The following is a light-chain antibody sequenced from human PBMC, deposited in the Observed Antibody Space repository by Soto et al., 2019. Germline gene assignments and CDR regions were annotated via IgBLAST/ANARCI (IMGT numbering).Light chain of an antibody. CDR3: SSYTSSSTLGV. V-gene: IGLV2-14*01. CDR2: DVS. Sequence: QSALTQPASVSGSPGQSITISCTGTSSDVGGYNYVSWYQQQPGKAPKLMIYDVSNRPSGVSNRFSGSKSGNTASLTISGVQAEDEADYYCSSYTSSSTLGVFGTGTKLTVL. CDR1: SSDVGGYNY. J-gene: IGLJ1*01.